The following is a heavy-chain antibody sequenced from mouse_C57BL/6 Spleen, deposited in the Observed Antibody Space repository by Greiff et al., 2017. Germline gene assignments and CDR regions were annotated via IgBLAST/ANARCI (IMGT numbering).Heavy chain of an antibody. CDR3: AREDYGYWYFDV. Sequence: QVQLMESVAELVRPGTSVKVSCKASGYAFTNYLIEWVKQRPGQGLEWIGVINPGSGGTNYNAKFQGKATLTADKSSNTAYLQISSLAYEDSAVYFCAREDYGYWYFDVWGTGTTVTVSS. CDR1: GYAFTNYL. J-gene: IGHJ1*03. D-gene: IGHD1-1*02. CDR2: INPGSGGT. V-gene: IGHV1-54*02.